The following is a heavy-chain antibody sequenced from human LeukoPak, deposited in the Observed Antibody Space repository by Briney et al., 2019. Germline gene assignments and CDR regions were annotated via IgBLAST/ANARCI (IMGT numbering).Heavy chain of an antibody. Sequence: QPGGSLRLSCAASGFTFSSYAMHWVRQAPGKGLEWVAVISYDGSNKYYADSVKGRFTISRDNSKNTLYLQMNSLRAEDTAVYYCARDLSMLSLDYWGQGTLVTASS. V-gene: IGHV3-30*01. D-gene: IGHD2-8*01. CDR3: ARDLSMLSLDY. CDR2: ISYDGSNK. J-gene: IGHJ4*02. CDR1: GFTFSSYA.